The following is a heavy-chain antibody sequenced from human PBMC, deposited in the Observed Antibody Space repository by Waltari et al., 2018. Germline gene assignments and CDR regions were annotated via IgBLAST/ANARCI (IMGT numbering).Heavy chain of an antibody. D-gene: IGHD3-3*01. Sequence: QVQLVESGGGLVKPGGSLRLSCAASGFTFSDYYMSWIRQAPGKGLEWVSYITRSGSTIYYADSVKGRFTISRDNAKNSLYLQMNSLRAEDTAVYYCARDRGASYDFWSGYYQFDYWGQGTLVTVSS. CDR3: ARDRGASYDFWSGYYQFDY. J-gene: IGHJ4*02. V-gene: IGHV3-11*04. CDR2: ITRSGSTI. CDR1: GFTFSDYY.